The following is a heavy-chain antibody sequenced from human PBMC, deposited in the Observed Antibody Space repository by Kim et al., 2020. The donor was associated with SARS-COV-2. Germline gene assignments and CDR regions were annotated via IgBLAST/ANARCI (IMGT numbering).Heavy chain of an antibody. D-gene: IGHD6-13*01. CDR2: ITSGGRT. J-gene: IGHJ4*02. V-gene: IGHV3-23*01. CDR1: GFTFSNYA. CDR3: AKGDSQLVSCAFDS. Sequence: GGSLRLSCAASGFTFSNYAMTWVRQAPGKGLEWVSTITSGGRTFYTNSVKGRFTISRDNSENTLYLQMSSLRAEDTATYYCAKGDSQLVSCAFDSWGQG.